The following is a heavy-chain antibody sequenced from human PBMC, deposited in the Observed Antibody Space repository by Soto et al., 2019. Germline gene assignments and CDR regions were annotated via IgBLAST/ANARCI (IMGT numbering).Heavy chain of an antibody. J-gene: IGHJ3*01. V-gene: IGHV4-31*03. Sequence: PSETLSLTCTLSGVSITSGAYYWTWVRQHPGKGLEWIGYIYYNGNTYFSPSLKSRLTISIDTSKNQFSLKLSSVTAADTAMYYCARARLRAVYAFDFWGQGTMLTVSS. CDR1: GVSITSGAYY. D-gene: IGHD4-17*01. CDR3: ARARLRAVYAFDF. CDR2: IYYNGNT.